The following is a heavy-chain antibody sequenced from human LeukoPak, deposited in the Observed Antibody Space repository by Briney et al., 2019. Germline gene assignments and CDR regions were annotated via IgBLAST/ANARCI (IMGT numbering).Heavy chain of an antibody. CDR1: GYTFTGYY. CDR3: ARGASGVYTVTTSWFDP. CDR2: INPNSGGT. D-gene: IGHD4-17*01. Sequence: ASVKVSCKASGYTFTGYYMHWVRQAPGQGLEWMGWINPNSGGTNYAQRFQGRVTMTKDTSISTAYMELSRLRSDDTAVYYCARGASGVYTVTTSWFDPWGQGTLVTVSS. J-gene: IGHJ5*02. V-gene: IGHV1-2*02.